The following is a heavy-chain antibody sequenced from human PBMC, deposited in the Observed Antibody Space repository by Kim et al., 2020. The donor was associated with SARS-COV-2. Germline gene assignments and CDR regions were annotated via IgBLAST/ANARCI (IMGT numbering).Heavy chain of an antibody. J-gene: IGHJ4*02. D-gene: IGHD2-2*01. V-gene: IGHV3-48*02. CDR3: ARHDIVVVPAAFDLFDY. Sequence: GGSLRLSCAASGFTFSSYSMNWVRQAPGKGLEWVSYISSSSSTIYYADSVKGRFTISRDNAKNSLYLQMNSLRDEDTAVYYCARHDIVVVPAAFDLFDYWGQGTLVTVSS. CDR2: ISSSSSTI. CDR1: GFTFSSYS.